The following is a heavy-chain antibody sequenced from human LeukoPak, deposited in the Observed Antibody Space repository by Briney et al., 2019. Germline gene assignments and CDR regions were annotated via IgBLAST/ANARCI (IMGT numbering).Heavy chain of an antibody. CDR1: KFTITNNC. CDR2: ITSSGSST. Sequence: GGSLRLSCAASKFTITNNCRIWVRQAPGRGLEYVAAITSSGSSTFHANSVKGRFTISRDNSKNTLYLQMGSLRPEDMAVYFCTRGPGYDYVWGTYRADYWGQGTLVTVSS. J-gene: IGHJ4*02. D-gene: IGHD3-16*02. V-gene: IGHV3-64*01. CDR3: TRGPGYDYVWGTYRADY.